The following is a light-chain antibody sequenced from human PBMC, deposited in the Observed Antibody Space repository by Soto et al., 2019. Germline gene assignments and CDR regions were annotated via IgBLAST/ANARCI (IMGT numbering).Light chain of an antibody. V-gene: IGKV3-20*01. CDR2: GAS. CDR3: QQYNSYPWT. CDR1: QSISDT. J-gene: IGKJ1*01. Sequence: EIVLTHSPGTLSLSPCERATLSSRASQSISDTLAWYQQKPGQAPRLLIYGASSRATGIPDRFSGSGSGTDFTLTISRLEPEDFATYYCQQYNSYPWTFGQGTKVDIK.